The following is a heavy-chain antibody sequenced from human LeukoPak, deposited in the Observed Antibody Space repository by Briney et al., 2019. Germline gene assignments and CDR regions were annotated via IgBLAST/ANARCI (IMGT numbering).Heavy chain of an antibody. CDR1: GDSISSYF. D-gene: IGHD2-15*01. V-gene: IGHV4-59*01. CDR3: ARDSHSVDTATPRGFDP. J-gene: IGHJ5*02. CDR2: FHDSGSA. Sequence: PSETLSLPCTVSGDSISSYFWSWIRRPPGKGLEWIGYFHDSGSANYNPSLKSRITMSVDTSKNQSSLKLRSVTAADTAVYYCARDSHSVDTATPRGFDPWGQGTLVTVSS.